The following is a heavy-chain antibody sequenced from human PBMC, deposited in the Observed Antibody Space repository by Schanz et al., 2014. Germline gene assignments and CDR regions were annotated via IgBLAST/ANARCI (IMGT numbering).Heavy chain of an antibody. CDR2: ITRSGGGT. D-gene: IGHD2-21*02. J-gene: IGHJ1*01. CDR1: GFTFSSYA. CDR3: FKDAYCAGDCFPAECIQH. Sequence: EVQLVESGGYLVQPGGSLRLSCSASGFTFSSYAMHWVRQASGKGLEYVSAITRSGGGTYYSDSMKGRFTISRDNSKNTLYLQMSSLRHDDSAVYYCFKDAYCAGDCFPAECIQHWGQGTPVTVSS. V-gene: IGHV3-64D*06.